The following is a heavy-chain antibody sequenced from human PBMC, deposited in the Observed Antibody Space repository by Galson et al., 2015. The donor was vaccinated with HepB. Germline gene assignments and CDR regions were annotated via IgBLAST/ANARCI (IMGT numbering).Heavy chain of an antibody. J-gene: IGHJ1*01. CDR2: IRSRADGGAT. D-gene: IGHD5-24*01. V-gene: IGHV3-15*01. CDR3: TTASLITF. CDR1: GITFSSAW. Sequence: SLRLSCAVSGITFSSAWMSWVRQAPGKGLEWVGRIRSRADGGATDYAAPVEGRFTHSRDDLKNMLYLQMNSLKSEDTATYYCTTASLITFWGQGTLVTVSS.